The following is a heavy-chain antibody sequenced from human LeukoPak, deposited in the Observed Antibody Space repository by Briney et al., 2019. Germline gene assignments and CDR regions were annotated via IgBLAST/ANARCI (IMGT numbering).Heavy chain of an antibody. J-gene: IGHJ4*02. D-gene: IGHD5-18*01. Sequence: RTGGSLRLSCAASGFTFDDYGMSWVRQAPGKGLEWVSGINWNGGSTGYADSVKGRFTISRDNAKNSLYLQMNSLRAEDTALYYCARGRGYSYGSREEGFDYWGQGTLVTVSS. V-gene: IGHV3-20*04. CDR2: INWNGGST. CDR3: ARGRGYSYGSREEGFDY. CDR1: GFTFDDYG.